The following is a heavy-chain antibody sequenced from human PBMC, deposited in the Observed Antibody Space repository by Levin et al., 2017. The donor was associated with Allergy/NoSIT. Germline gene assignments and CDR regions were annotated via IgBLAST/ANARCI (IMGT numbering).Heavy chain of an antibody. CDR3: ARSYDFWSGYSLGDYYYGMDV. Sequence: GGSLRLSCAASGFTFSSYWMSWVRQAPGKGLEWVANIKQDGSEKYYVDSVKGRFTISRDNAKNSLYLQMNSLRAEDTAVYYCARSYDFWSGYSLGDYYYGMDVWGQGTTVTVSS. V-gene: IGHV3-7*01. CDR1: GFTFSSYW. CDR2: IKQDGSEK. D-gene: IGHD3-3*01. J-gene: IGHJ6*02.